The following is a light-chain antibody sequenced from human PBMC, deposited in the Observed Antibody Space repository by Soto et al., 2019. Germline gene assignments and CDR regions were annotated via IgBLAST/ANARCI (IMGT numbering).Light chain of an antibody. CDR2: LGS. CDR3: MHALQTPYT. CDR1: QSLLQSNGYND. V-gene: IGKV2-28*01. Sequence: DIVMTQSPLSLPVTPGEPASISCRSSQSLLQSNGYNDLDWYLQKPGQSPQVLIYLGSHRASGVRDRFSGSTSGTDFTLKISRVEAEDVGVYYCMHALQTPYTFGQGTKLEIK. J-gene: IGKJ2*01.